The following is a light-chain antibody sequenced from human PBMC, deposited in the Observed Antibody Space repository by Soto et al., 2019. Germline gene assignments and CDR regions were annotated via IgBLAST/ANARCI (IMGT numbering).Light chain of an antibody. J-gene: IGLJ2*01. CDR3: QSYDNTLGVV. V-gene: IGLV1-40*01. Sequence: QAVVTQPPSVSGAPGQRVTISCTGSSSNIGAGYDVHWYQQLPGTAPKLLISGNTNRPSGVPDRFSGSKSGTSASLAITGLQAEDEADYYCQSYDNTLGVVFGGGTKLTVL. CDR2: GNT. CDR1: SSNIGAGYD.